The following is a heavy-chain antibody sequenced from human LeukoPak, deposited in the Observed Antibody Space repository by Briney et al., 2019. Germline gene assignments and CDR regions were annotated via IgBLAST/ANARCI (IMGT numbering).Heavy chain of an antibody. J-gene: IGHJ6*02. V-gene: IGHV4-59*08. Sequence: SETLSLTYTVSGVPISSYHWSWLRQPPGKGLEWFGYIYYSGSTNYNPSLKSRVTISVDTSKSQFSLKLSSVTAARTAVYYCARQSRSLFYFSDGIDVWGQGTPV. CDR1: GVPISSYH. D-gene: IGHD6-13*01. CDR3: ARQSRSLFYFSDGIDV. CDR2: IYYSGST.